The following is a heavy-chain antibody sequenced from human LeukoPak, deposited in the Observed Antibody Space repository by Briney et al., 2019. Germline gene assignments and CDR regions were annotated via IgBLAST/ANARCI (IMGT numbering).Heavy chain of an antibody. J-gene: IGHJ6*03. D-gene: IGHD3-3*01. V-gene: IGHV1-69*05. CDR2: IIPIFGTA. Sequence: SVTVSCKASGGTFSSYAISWVRQAPGQGLEWMGGIIPIFGTANYAQKFQGRVTITTDESTSTAYMELSSLRSEDTAVYYCASFIRFLEWLQDYYYMDVWGKGTTVTVSS. CDR3: ASFIRFLEWLQDYYYMDV. CDR1: GGTFSSYA.